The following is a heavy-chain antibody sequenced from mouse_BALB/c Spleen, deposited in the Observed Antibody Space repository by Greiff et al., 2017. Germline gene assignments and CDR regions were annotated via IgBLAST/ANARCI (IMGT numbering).Heavy chain of an antibody. D-gene: IGHD2-3*01. J-gene: IGHJ4*01. V-gene: IGHV1-80*01. CDR3: AANDGYYVLYAMDY. Sequence: QVQLQQSGAELVRPGSSVKISCKASGYAFSSYWMNWVKQRPGQGLEWIGQIYPGDGDTNYNGKFKGKATLTADKSSSTAYMQLSSLTSEDSAVYFCAANDGYYVLYAMDYWGQGTSVTVSA. CDR1: GYAFSSYW. CDR2: IYPGDGDT.